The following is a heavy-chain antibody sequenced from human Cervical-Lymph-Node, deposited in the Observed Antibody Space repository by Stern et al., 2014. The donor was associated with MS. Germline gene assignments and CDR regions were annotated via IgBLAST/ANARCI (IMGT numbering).Heavy chain of an antibody. CDR2: INLNSGGA. CDR1: GYTFTDYY. V-gene: IGHV1-2*02. CDR3: ARQAASGINYPDP. J-gene: IGHJ5*02. D-gene: IGHD1-26*01. Sequence: VQLVQSGAEVKKPGASVKVSCKASGYTFTDYYMYWVRQAPGQVFEWMGWINLNSGGANLAQKFQGRVTMTRDTSITTAYMELTSLRSDDTAVYYCARQAASGINYPDPWGQGTLVTVSS.